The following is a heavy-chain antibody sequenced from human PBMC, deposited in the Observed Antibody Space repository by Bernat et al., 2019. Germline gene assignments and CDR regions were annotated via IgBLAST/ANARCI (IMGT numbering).Heavy chain of an antibody. V-gene: IGHV3-74*01. CDR2: ISSDGSTT. D-gene: IGHD2-15*01. Sequence: EVQLVESGGGLVQPGGSLRLSCAVSGFTFSNYWMHWVRQAPGKGLVWVSRISSDGSTTRYADSVKGRFTISRDNAKNTLYLQMTSLRVEDMAVYYCTRDFTPHDFDYWGQGTLVTVSS. CDR1: GFTFSNYW. CDR3: TRDFTPHDFDY. J-gene: IGHJ4*02.